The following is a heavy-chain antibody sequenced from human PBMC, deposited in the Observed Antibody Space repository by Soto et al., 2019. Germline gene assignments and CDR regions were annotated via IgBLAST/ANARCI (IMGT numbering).Heavy chain of an antibody. CDR3: AITPPRGFDL. J-gene: IGHJ3*01. V-gene: IGHV3-48*03. Sequence: GGSLRLSCAASGFTFSSYEINWFRQAPGKGLEWVSYISSYGTSIYYADSVKGRFTISRDNAKNSLYLQMNSLRVDDTAVYYCAITPPRGFDLWGQGTMVTV. CDR1: GFTFSSYE. CDR2: ISSYGTSI. D-gene: IGHD3-10*01.